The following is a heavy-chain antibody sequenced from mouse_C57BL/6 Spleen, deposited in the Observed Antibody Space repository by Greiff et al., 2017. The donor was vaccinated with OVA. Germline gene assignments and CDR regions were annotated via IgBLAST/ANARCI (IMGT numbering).Heavy chain of an antibody. Sequence: DVHLVESEGGLVQPGSSMKLSCTASGFTFSDYYMAWVRQVPEKGLEWVANINYDGSSTYYLDSLKSRFIISRDNAKNILYLQMSSLKSEDTATYYCARYYYGSSYYWYFDVWGTGTTVTVSS. J-gene: IGHJ1*03. CDR1: GFTFSDYY. V-gene: IGHV5-16*01. D-gene: IGHD1-1*01. CDR2: INYDGSST. CDR3: ARYYYGSSYYWYFDV.